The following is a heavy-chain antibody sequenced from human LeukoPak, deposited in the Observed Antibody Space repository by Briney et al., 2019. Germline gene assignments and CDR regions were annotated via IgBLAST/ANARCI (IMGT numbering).Heavy chain of an antibody. CDR1: GFTFSTNP. CDR3: AKCFSGTYYTANYYYGVDV. V-gene: IGHV3-23*01. D-gene: IGHD3-10*01. CDR2: ISPDNT. Sequence: PGGSLRLSCAASGFTFSTNPMSWVRQAPGKGLEWVSAISPDNTYYADSVKGRLTISRDDSKNTLYLQMDSLRADDTAVYYCAKCFSGTYYTANYYYGVDVSGQGTTVTVSS. J-gene: IGHJ6*02.